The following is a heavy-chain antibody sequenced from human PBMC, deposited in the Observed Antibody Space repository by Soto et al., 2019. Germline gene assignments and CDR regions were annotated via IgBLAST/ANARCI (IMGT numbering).Heavy chain of an antibody. D-gene: IGHD6-19*01. CDR2: IWFDGSNT. CDR3: VRGRRGSGWEYYFDY. CDR1: GFTFSAYG. J-gene: IGHJ4*02. V-gene: IGHV3-33*01. Sequence: QVQLVESGGGVVQPEGSLRLSCTASGFTFSAYGMHWVRQAPGKGLEWVTLIWFDGSNTLYGDSVRGRFTISRDNSKNTLYLQMNTLRAEDTAVYYCVRGRRGSGWEYYFDYWGQGTLVTVSS.